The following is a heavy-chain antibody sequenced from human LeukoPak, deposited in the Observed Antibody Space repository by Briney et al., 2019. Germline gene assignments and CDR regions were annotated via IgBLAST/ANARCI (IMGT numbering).Heavy chain of an antibody. D-gene: IGHD4/OR15-4a*01. J-gene: IGHJ4*02. Sequence: ASVKVSCKASGYTFNDYYMHWVRQAPGQGLEWIGRINPDSGGTDYAQKFQDRVTMTRDTSITTAYMDLSRLRSDDTAVYYRARRAGAYSHPYDYWGQGTLVTVSS. CDR2: INPDSGGT. CDR3: ARRAGAYSHPYDY. CDR1: GYTFNDYY. V-gene: IGHV1-2*02.